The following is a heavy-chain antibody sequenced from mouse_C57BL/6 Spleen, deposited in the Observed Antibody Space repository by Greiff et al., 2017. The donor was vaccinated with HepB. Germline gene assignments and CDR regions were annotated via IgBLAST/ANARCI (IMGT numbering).Heavy chain of an antibody. CDR1: GYSITSGYY. CDR2: ISYDGSN. Sequence: VQLKESGPGLVKPSQSLSLTCSVTGYSITSGYYWNWIRQFPGNKLEWMGYISYDGSNNYNPSLKNRISITRDTSKNQFFLKLNSVTTEDTATYYCARVYYSNHYYAMDYWGQGTSVTVSS. CDR3: ARVYYSNHYYAMDY. J-gene: IGHJ4*01. V-gene: IGHV3-6*01. D-gene: IGHD2-5*01.